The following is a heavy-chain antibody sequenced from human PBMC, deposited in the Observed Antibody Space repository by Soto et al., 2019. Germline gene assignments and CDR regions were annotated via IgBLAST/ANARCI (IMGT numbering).Heavy chain of an antibody. CDR3: ARDTGIADRPFDY. CDR2: IIPIFGTA. Sequence: ASVKVSCKASGGTFSSYAISWVRQAPGQGLEWMGGIIPIFGTANYAQKFQGRVTITADESTSTAYMELSSLRSENTAVYYCARDTGIADRPFDYWGQRTLVAVSS. D-gene: IGHD6-13*01. V-gene: IGHV1-69*13. CDR1: GGTFSSYA. J-gene: IGHJ4*02.